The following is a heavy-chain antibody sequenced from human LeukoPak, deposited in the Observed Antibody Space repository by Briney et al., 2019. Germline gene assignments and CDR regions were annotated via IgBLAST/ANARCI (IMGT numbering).Heavy chain of an antibody. CDR3: ARQPPGYYYGSGSYDV. V-gene: IGHV4-59*01. Sequence: RTSETLSLTCTVSGGSISSYYWSWIRQPPGKGLEWIGYIYYSGSTNYNPSLKSRVTISVDTSKNQFSLKLSSVTAADTAVYYCARQPPGYYYGSGSYDVWGKGTTVTISS. CDR1: GGSISSYY. D-gene: IGHD3-10*01. J-gene: IGHJ6*04. CDR2: IYYSGST.